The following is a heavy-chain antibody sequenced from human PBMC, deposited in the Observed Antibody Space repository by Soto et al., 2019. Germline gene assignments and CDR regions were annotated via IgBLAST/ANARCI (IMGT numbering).Heavy chain of an antibody. CDR3: ARTYYDFWSGYDKDGMDV. Sequence: SETLSVTCTVSCGSIRSSSYYWGWIRQPPGKGLEWIGSIYYSGSTYYNPSLKSRVTISVETSKNQFSLKLSSVTAADTAVYYCARTYYDFWSGYDKDGMDVWGQGTTV. V-gene: IGHV4-39*01. CDR2: IYYSGST. J-gene: IGHJ6*02. CDR1: CGSIRSSSYY. D-gene: IGHD3-3*01.